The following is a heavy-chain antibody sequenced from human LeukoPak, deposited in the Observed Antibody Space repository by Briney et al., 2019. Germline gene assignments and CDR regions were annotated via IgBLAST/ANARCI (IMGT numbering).Heavy chain of an antibody. V-gene: IGHV3-23*01. Sequence: PGGSLRLSCAASGFTFSSYAMSWVRQAPGKGLEWVSVISGSGGSTYYADSVKGRFTISRDNSKNTLYLQMSSLRAEDTAVYYCVKGSDIVVVVAAPTYFDYWGQGTLVTVSS. CDR2: ISGSGGST. CDR3: VKGSDIVVVVAAPTYFDY. J-gene: IGHJ4*02. CDR1: GFTFSSYA. D-gene: IGHD2-15*01.